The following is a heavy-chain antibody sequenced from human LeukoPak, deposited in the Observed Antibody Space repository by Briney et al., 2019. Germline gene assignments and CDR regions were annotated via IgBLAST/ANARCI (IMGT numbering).Heavy chain of an antibody. CDR2: IYYSGST. CDR1: GGSISSYY. Sequence: SETLSLTCTVSGGSISSYYWSWIRQPPGKGLEWIGYIYYSGSTNYNPSLKSRVTISVDTSKNQFSLKLTSVTAADTAVYYCARRRHVRMSYPFWGQGTLVTVSS. J-gene: IGHJ4*02. D-gene: IGHD2-8*01. V-gene: IGHV4-59*08. CDR3: ARRRHVRMSYPF.